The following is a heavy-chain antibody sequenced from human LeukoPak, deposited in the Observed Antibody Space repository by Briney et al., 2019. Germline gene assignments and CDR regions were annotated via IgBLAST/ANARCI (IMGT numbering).Heavy chain of an antibody. CDR3: ARGVEPLAANTMAY. CDR1: GFTVITND. CDR2: LYSDGNT. D-gene: IGHD1-14*01. J-gene: IGHJ4*02. V-gene: IGHV3-53*01. Sequence: GGSLRLSCAASGFTVITNDMTWVRQAPGKGLEWVSVLYSDGNTKYADSVQGRFTISRDNSKNTLYLEMNSLSPDDTAVYYCARGVEPLAANTMAYWGQGTLVTVSS.